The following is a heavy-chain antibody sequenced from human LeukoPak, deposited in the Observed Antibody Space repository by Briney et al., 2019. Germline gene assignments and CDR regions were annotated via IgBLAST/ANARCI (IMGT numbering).Heavy chain of an antibody. J-gene: IGHJ4*02. V-gene: IGHV3-30*18. CDR2: ISYDGSNK. CDR1: GFTFSSYG. D-gene: IGHD3-22*01. Sequence: GGSLRLSCAASGFTFSSYGMHWVRQAPGKGLEWVAVISYDGSNKYYADSVKGRFTISRDNSKNTLYLQMNSLRAEDTAVYYCAKGGYDSSGGDYWGQGTLVTVSS. CDR3: AKGGYDSSGGDY.